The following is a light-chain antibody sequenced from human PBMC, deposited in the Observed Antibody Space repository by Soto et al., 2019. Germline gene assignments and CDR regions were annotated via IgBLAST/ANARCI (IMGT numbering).Light chain of an antibody. CDR3: QQYNSYPS. Sequence: DIQMTQSPSTLSASVGDRVTITCRASQSISSWLAWYQQKPGKAPKLLIYKASSLESGVPSRFSGSGSGTDSTLTISSLQPDDFATYYCQQYNSYPSFGGGTKVEIK. CDR2: KAS. CDR1: QSISSW. V-gene: IGKV1-5*03. J-gene: IGKJ4*01.